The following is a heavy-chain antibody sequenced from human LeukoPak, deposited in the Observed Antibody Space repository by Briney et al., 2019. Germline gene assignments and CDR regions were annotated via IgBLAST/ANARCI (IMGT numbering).Heavy chain of an antibody. J-gene: IGHJ4*02. CDR2: IGSGGTT. CDR3: AKYFYDSSTYSFDY. Sequence: PGGSLRLSCAASGFTFSNYAMSWVRQAPGKGLEWVSSIGSGGTTHYADPVKGRFTISRDNSKNTLFLQMNSLRAEDTAVYYYAKYFYDSSTYSFDYLGQGTLVTVSS. V-gene: IGHV3-23*01. CDR1: GFTFSNYA. D-gene: IGHD3-22*01.